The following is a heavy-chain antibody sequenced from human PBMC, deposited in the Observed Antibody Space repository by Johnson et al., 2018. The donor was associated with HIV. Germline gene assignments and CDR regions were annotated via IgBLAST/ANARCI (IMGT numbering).Heavy chain of an antibody. Sequence: QVQLVESGGGVVQPGRSLRLSCAASGFTFSSYAMHWVRQAPGKGLEWVAVISYDGSNLYYGDSVKGRFTISRDTSKNTLYLQMNSLRAEDTALYYCARLNIAFDIWGQGTMVTVSS. V-gene: IGHV3-30*04. CDR3: ARLNIAFDI. J-gene: IGHJ3*02. D-gene: IGHD2/OR15-2a*01. CDR2: ISYDGSNL. CDR1: GFTFSSYA.